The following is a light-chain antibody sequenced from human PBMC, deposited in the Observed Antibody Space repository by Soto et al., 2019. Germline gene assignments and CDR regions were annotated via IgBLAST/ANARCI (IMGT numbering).Light chain of an antibody. Sequence: QSALTQPRSVSGSPGQSVTISCTGTSSDVGGYDYVSWFQHHPDKVPKLMIYDVTKRPSGVPDRFSASKSGNTASLTISGLQAEDEADYYCCSYGGYFWVFGGGTKVTVL. J-gene: IGLJ3*02. V-gene: IGLV2-11*01. CDR2: DVT. CDR3: CSYGGYFWV. CDR1: SSDVGGYDY.